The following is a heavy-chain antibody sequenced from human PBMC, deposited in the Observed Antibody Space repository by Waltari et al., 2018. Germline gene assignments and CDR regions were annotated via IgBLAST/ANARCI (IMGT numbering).Heavy chain of an antibody. CDR1: GFTFSSYR. V-gene: IGHV3-21*01. CDR3: ARDLGSRGPRGMDV. D-gene: IGHD2-2*01. CDR2: SNSSSTYT. Sequence: EVQLVESGGGLVKPGGSLRLSCAASGFTFSSYRMNWVRQAPGKGMGWVSCSNSSSTYTYYADSVKVRFTISRDNARNSLFVEMKSLRAEDTAVYYCARDLGSRGPRGMDVWGQGTTVIVS. J-gene: IGHJ6*02.